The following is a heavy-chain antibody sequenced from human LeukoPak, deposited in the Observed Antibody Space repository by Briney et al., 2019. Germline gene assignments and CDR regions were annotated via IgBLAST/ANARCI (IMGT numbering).Heavy chain of an antibody. J-gene: IGHJ4*02. CDR1: GYSFTSYW. CDR2: IYPGDSNT. V-gene: IGHV5-51*01. D-gene: IGHD5-12*01. CDR3: ARRQAVATLGEFDY. Sequence: GASLQISCKCSGYSFTSYWIGWVRQMPGKGLEWMGIIYPGDSNTRYSPSFQGQVTISADKSISTAYLQWSSLKASDTAMYYCARRQAVATLGEFDYWGQGTPVTVSS.